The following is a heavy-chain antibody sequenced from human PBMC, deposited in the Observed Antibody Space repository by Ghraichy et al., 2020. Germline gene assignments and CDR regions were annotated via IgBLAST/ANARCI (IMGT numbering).Heavy chain of an antibody. D-gene: IGHD3-10*01. V-gene: IGHV4-34*01. J-gene: IGHJ4*02. CDR2: INHSGST. CDR1: GGSFSGYY. CDR3: ARGHGFGELRFDY. Sequence: SETLSLTCAVYGGSFSGYYWSWIRQPPGKGLEWIGEINHSGSTNYNPSLKSRVTISVDTSKNQFSLKLSSVTAADTAVDYCARGHGFGELRFDYWGQGTLVTVSS.